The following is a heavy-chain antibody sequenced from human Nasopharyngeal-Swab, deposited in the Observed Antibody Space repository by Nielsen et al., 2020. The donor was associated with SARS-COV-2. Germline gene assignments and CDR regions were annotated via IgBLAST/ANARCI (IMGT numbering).Heavy chain of an antibody. V-gene: IGHV3-74*01. CDR2: INSDGSST. Sequence: GGSLRLSCAASGFTFSSYWMHWVRQAPGKGLVWVSRINSDGSSTSYADSVKGRFTISRDNAKNTLYLQMNSLRAEDTAVYYCAKRRRYCSGGSCYSSIDYWGQGTLVTVSS. J-gene: IGHJ4*02. CDR1: GFTFSSYW. CDR3: AKRRRYCSGGSCYSSIDY. D-gene: IGHD2-15*01.